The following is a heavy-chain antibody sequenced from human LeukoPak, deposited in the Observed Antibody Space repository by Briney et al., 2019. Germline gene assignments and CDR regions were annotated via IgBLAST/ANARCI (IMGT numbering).Heavy chain of an antibody. CDR2: ISYDGSNK. J-gene: IGHJ4*02. CDR1: GFTFSSYG. Sequence: PGGSLRLSCAASGFTFSSYGMHWVRQAPGKGLEWVAVISYDGSNKYYPDSVKGRFTISRDNSKNTLYLQMNSLRAEVTAVYYGAKDGCSGGSCYDHFDYWGQGTLVTVSS. D-gene: IGHD2-15*01. CDR3: AKDGCSGGSCYDHFDY. V-gene: IGHV3-30*18.